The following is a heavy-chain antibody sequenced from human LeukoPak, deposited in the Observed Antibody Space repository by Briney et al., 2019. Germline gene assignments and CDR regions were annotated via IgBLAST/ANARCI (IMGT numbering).Heavy chain of an antibody. CDR3: ARGDGDYDSYYYYGMDV. J-gene: IGHJ6*02. D-gene: IGHD4-17*01. Sequence: PSETLSLTCTVSGGSISSYYWSWIRQPPGKGLEWIGYIYYSGSTNYNPSLKSRVTISVDMSKNQFSLKLSSVTAADTAVYYCARGDGDYDSYYYYGMDVWGQGTTVTVSS. CDR2: IYYSGST. V-gene: IGHV4-59*01. CDR1: GGSISSYY.